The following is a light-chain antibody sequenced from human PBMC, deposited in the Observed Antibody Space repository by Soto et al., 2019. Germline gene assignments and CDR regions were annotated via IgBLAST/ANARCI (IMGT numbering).Light chain of an antibody. CDR3: QQYNAWPRT. CDR2: GAV. J-gene: IGKJ2*01. Sequence: EVVMTQSPVTLSVSPGARATLSCRASQSVGGDLAWYQQTPGQTPRLLIYGAVTRATGVAARFSGAGSGTDYTLTVDSLQSEDVAIYYCQQYNAWPRTFGQGTKLEI. CDR1: QSVGGD. V-gene: IGKV3-15*01.